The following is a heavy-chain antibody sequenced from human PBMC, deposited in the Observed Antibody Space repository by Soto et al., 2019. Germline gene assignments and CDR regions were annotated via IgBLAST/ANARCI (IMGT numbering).Heavy chain of an antibody. CDR3: ARVTTFYDILTSSYALSYFDY. V-gene: IGHV3-53*01. CDR1: GFSVTSNY. D-gene: IGHD3-9*01. CDR2: IYAGGNT. Sequence: GGSLRLSCAASGFSVTSNYMTWVRQAPGKGLECVSVIYAGGNTYYPDSVKGRFTISSDNSKNTLFLQMNNLRAEDTAVYYCARVTTFYDILTSSYALSYFDYCGQGPRVTVSS. J-gene: IGHJ4*02.